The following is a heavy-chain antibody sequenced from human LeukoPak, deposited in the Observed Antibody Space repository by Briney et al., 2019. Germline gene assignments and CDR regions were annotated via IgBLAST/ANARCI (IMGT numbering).Heavy chain of an antibody. V-gene: IGHV4-34*01. CDR1: GGSFNGYY. D-gene: IGHD6-13*01. J-gene: IGHJ4*02. Sequence: PSETLSLTCAVYGGSFNGYYWSSIRQPPRKGLEWIGEINHSGSTNYNPSLKSRVTISVDTSKNQFSLKLSSVTAADTAVYYCARGPGYSGSWSDLDYWGQGTLVTVSS. CDR3: ARGPGYSGSWSDLDY. CDR2: INHSGST.